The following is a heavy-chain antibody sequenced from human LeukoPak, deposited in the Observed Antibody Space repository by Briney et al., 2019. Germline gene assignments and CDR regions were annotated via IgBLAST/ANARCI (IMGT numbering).Heavy chain of an antibody. CDR3: ASLRSDIVVVPAASFN. CDR2: INYSGST. J-gene: IGHJ4*02. Sequence: SETLSLTCAVYGGSFSGYYWRWIRQPPGKGLEGLGEINYSGSTNYNPSLKSRVTISVDTSKNQFSLKLSSVTAADTAVYYCASLRSDIVVVPAASFNWGQGTLVTVSS. CDR1: GGSFSGYY. V-gene: IGHV4-34*01. D-gene: IGHD2-2*01.